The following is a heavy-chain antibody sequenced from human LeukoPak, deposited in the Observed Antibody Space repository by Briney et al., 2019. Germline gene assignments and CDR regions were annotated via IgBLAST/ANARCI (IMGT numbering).Heavy chain of an antibody. CDR1: GFRFSDYG. Sequence: PGGSLRLSCVASGFRFSDYGMNWVRQAPGKGLEWVSSISSSSSYIYYADSVKGRFTISRDNAKNSLYLQMNSLRAEDTAVYYCARDPGSGYEEHFDYWGQGTLVTVSS. D-gene: IGHD5-12*01. CDR3: ARDPGSGYEEHFDY. CDR2: ISSSSSYI. V-gene: IGHV3-21*04. J-gene: IGHJ4*02.